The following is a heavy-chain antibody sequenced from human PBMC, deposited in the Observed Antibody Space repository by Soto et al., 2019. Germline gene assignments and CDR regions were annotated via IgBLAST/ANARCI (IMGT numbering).Heavy chain of an antibody. CDR3: AKAYFVWSSEQPYYFDY. V-gene: IGHV3-23*01. CDR2: ISGSGGRS. D-gene: IGHD3-16*01. J-gene: IGHJ4*02. Sequence: EVQLLDSGGGLVQPGGSLRLSCAASGFTFSNYAMTWVRQGPGRGLEWLSGISGSGGRSYYADSVKGRFTISRDNSKSTLYLQMNGLRAEDTAVYYCAKAYFVWSSEQPYYFDYWGQGTLVTVSS. CDR1: GFTFSNYA.